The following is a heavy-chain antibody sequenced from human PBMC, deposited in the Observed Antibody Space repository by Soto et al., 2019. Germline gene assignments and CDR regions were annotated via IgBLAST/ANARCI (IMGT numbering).Heavy chain of an antibody. D-gene: IGHD3-22*01. CDR3: ATDSSGYYMFGP. V-gene: IGHV4-59*08. CDR2: IYYSGST. J-gene: IGHJ5*02. CDR1: GGSISSYY. Sequence: PSETLSLTCTVSGGSISSYYWSWIRQPPGKGLEWIGYIYYSGSTNYNPSLKSRVTISVDTSKNQFSLKLSSVTAADTAVYYCATDSSGYYMFGPWGQGTLVTVSS.